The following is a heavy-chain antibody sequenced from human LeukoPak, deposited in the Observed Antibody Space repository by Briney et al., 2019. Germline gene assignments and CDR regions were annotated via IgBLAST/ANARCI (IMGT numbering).Heavy chain of an antibody. J-gene: IGHJ4*02. D-gene: IGHD3-22*01. CDR2: ISYSGTT. V-gene: IGHV4-39*07. CDR1: SASITSSPYF. CDR3: ARYSGGRSGSGYYASFDY. Sequence: SETLSLTCTVSSASITSSPYFWGWIRQSPGKGLEWIGSISYSGTTYYNPSLKSRVTISVDTSKNQFSLKLSSVTAADTAVYYCARYSGGRSGSGYYASFDYWGQGTLVTVSS.